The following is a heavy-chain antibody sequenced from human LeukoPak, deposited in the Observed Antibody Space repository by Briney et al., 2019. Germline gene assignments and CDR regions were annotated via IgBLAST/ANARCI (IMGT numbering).Heavy chain of an antibody. CDR3: ARDVVVTMVRPTQTYYYYYGMDV. CDR2: IYSSGSA. CDR1: GGSIGNYY. V-gene: IGHV4-59*01. D-gene: IGHD3-10*01. J-gene: IGHJ6*02. Sequence: SETLSLTCKVSGGSIGNYYWNWIRQTPGKGLEWLGYIYSSGSAHYNPSLTSRVTISLNTAKNRLFLQLTSVTAADTAVYYCARDVVVTMVRPTQTYYYYYGMDVWGRGTTVTVSS.